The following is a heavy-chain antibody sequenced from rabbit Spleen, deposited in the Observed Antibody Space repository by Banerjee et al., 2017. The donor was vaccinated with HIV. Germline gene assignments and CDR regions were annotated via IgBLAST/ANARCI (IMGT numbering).Heavy chain of an antibody. CDR2: IYAGSSGNT. V-gene: IGHV1S40*01. CDR1: GVSLSDKDV. J-gene: IGHJ4*01. D-gene: IGHD6-1*01. Sequence: QSLEESGGDLVKPGGSLTLTCKASGVSLSDKDVMCWVRQAPGKGLEWIACIYAGSSGNTYYASWAKRRFTSSKSSSTTVTLQMTSLTAADTATYFCARGYSNGYNNYVNAFSLWGPGTLVPS. CDR3: ARGYSNGYNNYVNAFSL.